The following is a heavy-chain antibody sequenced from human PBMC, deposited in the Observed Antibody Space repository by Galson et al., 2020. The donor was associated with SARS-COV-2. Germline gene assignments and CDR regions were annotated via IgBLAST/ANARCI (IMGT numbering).Heavy chain of an antibody. V-gene: IGHV4-4*02. Sequence: ASETLSLTRAVSGGSISSSNWWSWVRQPPGKGLEWIGEIYHSGSTNYNPSLKSRVTISVDKSKNQFSLKLSSVTAADTAVYYCARDPRRTVTFTANWYFDLWGRGTLVTVSS. CDR3: ARDPRRTVTFTANWYFDL. D-gene: IGHD4-17*01. J-gene: IGHJ2*01. CDR2: IYHSGST. CDR1: GGSISSSNW.